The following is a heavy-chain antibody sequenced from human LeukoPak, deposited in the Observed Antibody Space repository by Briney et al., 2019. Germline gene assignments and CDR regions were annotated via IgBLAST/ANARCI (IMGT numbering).Heavy chain of an antibody. V-gene: IGHV4-59*01. Sequence: SEILSLTCTVSGGSISGYLWGWIRQPPGKGLEWIGSISYSGSTSYSPSLKSRVTISVDTSKIQFSLNLRSVTAADTAVYYCARYQTPGLDSWGQGTLVTVSS. J-gene: IGHJ4*02. CDR1: GGSISGYL. CDR3: ARYQTPGLDS. CDR2: ISYSGST. D-gene: IGHD2-15*01.